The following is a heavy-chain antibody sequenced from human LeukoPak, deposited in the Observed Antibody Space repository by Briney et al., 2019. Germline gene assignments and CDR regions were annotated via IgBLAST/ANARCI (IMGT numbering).Heavy chain of an antibody. CDR1: GFTFSLYV. CDR2: ISASGGSR. Sequence: QSGGSLRLSCAASGFTFSLYVMSRVRQAPGKGLEWVSGISASGGSRYYADSVKGRFTISRDNSRNTVFLQVNSLRGDDTAVYYCAQDRGATVTTFAHWGLGTLVTVSS. D-gene: IGHD4-17*01. V-gene: IGHV3-23*01. J-gene: IGHJ4*02. CDR3: AQDRGATVTTFAH.